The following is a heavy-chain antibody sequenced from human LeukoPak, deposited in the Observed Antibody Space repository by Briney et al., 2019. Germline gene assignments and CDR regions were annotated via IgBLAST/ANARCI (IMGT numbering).Heavy chain of an antibody. CDR3: ARGGWSRGWFDP. D-gene: IGHD6-19*01. CDR1: GFKFRDYY. Sequence: GGSLRLSCAASGFKFRDYYMSWIRQAPGKGLEWISYITMSGSVIQYSSSVKGRFTTSRDNARNSLYLQMSSLRADDTAVYYCARGGWSRGWFDPWGQGTLVTVSS. CDR2: ITMSGSVI. J-gene: IGHJ5*02. V-gene: IGHV3-11*01.